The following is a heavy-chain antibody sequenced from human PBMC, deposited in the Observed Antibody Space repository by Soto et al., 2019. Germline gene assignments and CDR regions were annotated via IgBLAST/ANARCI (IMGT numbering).Heavy chain of an antibody. Sequence: ASVKVSCKASGYTFTSHGISWVRQAPGQGLEWMGWISAYNGNTNYAQKLQGRVTMTTDKSTSTAYMELRSLRSDDTAVYYCARDGQGELEPTYQYYYYYMDVWGKGTTVTVSS. V-gene: IGHV1-18*01. CDR3: ARDGQGELEPTYQYYYYYMDV. D-gene: IGHD1-1*01. J-gene: IGHJ6*03. CDR1: GYTFTSHG. CDR2: ISAYNGNT.